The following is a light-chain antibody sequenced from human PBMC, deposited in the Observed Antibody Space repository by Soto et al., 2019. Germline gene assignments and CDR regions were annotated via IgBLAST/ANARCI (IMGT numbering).Light chain of an antibody. CDR1: STNIGRNS. V-gene: IGLV1-44*01. CDR3: AAWDDSLSVLV. J-gene: IGLJ3*02. CDR2: TNN. Sequence: QSVLTQPPSASGTPGQRVSISCSGSSTNIGRNSISWYQNLPGTAPKLLIYTNNQRPSGVPARFSGSKSGTSASLAISGLQSEDEADYYCAAWDDSLSVLVFGGGTQLTVL.